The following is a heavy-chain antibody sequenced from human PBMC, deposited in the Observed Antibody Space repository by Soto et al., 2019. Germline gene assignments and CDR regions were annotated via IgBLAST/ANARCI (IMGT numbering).Heavy chain of an antibody. D-gene: IGHD6-6*01. CDR1: GFTFSSYA. Sequence: GGSLRLSCAASGFTFSSYAMTWVRQAPGKGLEWVSGISGRGGSTYHADSVKGRFTISRDNSKNTLSLQMNRMGAEDTAVYYCAKTAEYSSSSIESWGQGTLVTSPQ. J-gene: IGHJ4*02. CDR3: AKTAEYSSSSIES. CDR2: ISGRGGST. V-gene: IGHV3-23*01.